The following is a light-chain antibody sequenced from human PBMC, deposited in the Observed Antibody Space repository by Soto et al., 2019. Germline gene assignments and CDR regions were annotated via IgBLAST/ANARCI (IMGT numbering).Light chain of an antibody. CDR1: SSNIGSKT. Sequence: QTVVTQPPSASGTPGQRVTISCSGSSSNIGSKTVNWYQRLPGTAPKVLIHSNNQRPSGVPDLFSGSKSGTSASLAISGLQSEDEADYYCSTWDDTLNTVVFGGGTKLTVL. CDR3: STWDDTLNTVV. CDR2: SNN. V-gene: IGLV1-44*01. J-gene: IGLJ2*01.